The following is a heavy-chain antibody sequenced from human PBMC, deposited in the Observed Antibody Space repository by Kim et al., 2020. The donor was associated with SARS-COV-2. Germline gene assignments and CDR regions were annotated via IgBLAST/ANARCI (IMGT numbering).Heavy chain of an antibody. CDR1: GFIFNTYA. CDR2: IAASRGSA. D-gene: IGHD6-19*01. Sequence: GGSLRLSCAASGFIFNTYAMSWVRQAPGKGLEGVSGIAASRGSAYYADSVKGRFTVSRDNSRNTLYLQMNSLRLEDTAIYFCAKGRRVAVPDSMDYWGQGTLVTVSS. CDR3: AKGRRVAVPDSMDY. J-gene: IGHJ4*02. V-gene: IGHV3-23*01.